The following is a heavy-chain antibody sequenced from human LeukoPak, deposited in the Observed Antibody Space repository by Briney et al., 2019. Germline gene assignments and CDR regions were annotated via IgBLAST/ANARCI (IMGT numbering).Heavy chain of an antibody. CDR1: GYTFTVYY. Sequence: GASVKVSCKASGYTFTVYYMHWVRQAPGQGLEWVAWINPNGGGTNYAQQFQGRVTTSSDTSISTAYMELSSLRSDDTAVYYCARDSYSGSYYYWGQGTLVTVSS. CDR3: ARDSYSGSYYY. J-gene: IGHJ4*02. V-gene: IGHV1-2*02. D-gene: IGHD1-26*01. CDR2: INPNGGGT.